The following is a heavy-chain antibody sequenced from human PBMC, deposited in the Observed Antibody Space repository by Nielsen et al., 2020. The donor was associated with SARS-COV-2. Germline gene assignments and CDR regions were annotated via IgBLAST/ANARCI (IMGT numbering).Heavy chain of an antibody. J-gene: IGHJ3*02. CDR1: GFTFSGSA. Sequence: RGSLRLSCAASGFTFSGSAMHWVRQASGKGLEWVGRIRSKANSYATAYAASVKGRFTISRDNAENSLSLQMNSLRAEDTAVYYCARESVTGTDAFDIWGQGTVVTVSS. CDR2: IRSKANSYAT. V-gene: IGHV3-73*01. CDR3: ARESVTGTDAFDI. D-gene: IGHD6-19*01.